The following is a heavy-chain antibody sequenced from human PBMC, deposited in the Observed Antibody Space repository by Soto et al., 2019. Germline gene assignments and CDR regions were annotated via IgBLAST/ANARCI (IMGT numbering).Heavy chain of an antibody. Sequence: QVQLVESGGGLVKPGGSLRLSCAASGFTFSDYYMSWIRQAPRKGLEWVSYISSSGSTIYYADSVKGRFTISRDNAKNSLYLQMNSLRAEDTAVYYCARALDSSSWYNYYYYMDVWGKGTTVTVSS. CDR2: ISSSGSTI. CDR3: ARALDSSSWYNYYYYMDV. CDR1: GFTFSDYY. V-gene: IGHV3-11*01. D-gene: IGHD6-13*01. J-gene: IGHJ6*03.